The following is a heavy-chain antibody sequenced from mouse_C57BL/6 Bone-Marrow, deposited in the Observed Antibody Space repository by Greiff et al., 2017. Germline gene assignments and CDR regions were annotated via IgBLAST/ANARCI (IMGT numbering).Heavy chain of an antibody. V-gene: IGHV1-19*01. J-gene: IGHJ2*01. Sequence: VQLQQSGPVLVKPGASVKMSCKASGYTFTDYYMNWVKQSHGKSLEWIGVINPYNGGTSYNQKFKGKATLTVDKSSSTAYMELNSLTSEDSAVYYGARWGEEGCFDYWGQGTTLTVSS. CDR1: GYTFTDYY. CDR2: INPYNGGT. CDR3: ARWGEEGCFDY.